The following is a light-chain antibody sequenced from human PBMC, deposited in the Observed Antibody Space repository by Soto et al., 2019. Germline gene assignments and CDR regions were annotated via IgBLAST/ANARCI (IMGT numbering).Light chain of an antibody. CDR3: MQGKHWPPT. J-gene: IGKJ4*01. CDR1: QSLVYNDGNTY. CDR2: KVS. Sequence: DVVLTQSPLSLPVTLGQPASISCGSTQSLVYNDGNTYLNWYQQRPGQSPRRLIYKVSNRDSGVPDRFSGSGSGSDFSLIISRVEAEDVGVYYCMQGKHWPPTFGGGTKVESK. V-gene: IGKV2-30*01.